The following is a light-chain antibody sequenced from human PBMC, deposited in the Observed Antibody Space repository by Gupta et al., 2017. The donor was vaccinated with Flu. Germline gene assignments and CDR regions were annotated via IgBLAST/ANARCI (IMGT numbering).Light chain of an antibody. CDR1: GSDVGRYNY. V-gene: IGLV2-8*01. J-gene: IGLJ2*01. Sequence: HSALTQPPSASGSRGQSVTISCPGSGSDVGRYNYVSWYQQDPGKAPKLLLYQVNKRPSGVPDRFSGSKSGNTASLIISGLQTEDDADYYCSSYAGSNTVVFGGGTKLTVL. CDR3: SSYAGSNTVV. CDR2: QVN.